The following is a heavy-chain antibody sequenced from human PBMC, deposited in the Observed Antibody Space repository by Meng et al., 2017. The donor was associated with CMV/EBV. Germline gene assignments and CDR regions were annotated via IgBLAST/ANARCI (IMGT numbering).Heavy chain of an antibody. V-gene: IGHV5-51*01. CDR2: MYPRDSDI. Sequence: GESLKTSCKGSGYSFTGYWIGWVRQTPEKGLEWMGIMYPRDSDIRYSPSFQGQVTISADKSISTAYLQWSTLKASDTAIYYCARPTVVGGRPRTFDYWGQGTLVTVSS. D-gene: IGHD3-16*01. CDR1: GYSFTGYW. J-gene: IGHJ4*02. CDR3: ARPTVVGGRPRTFDY.